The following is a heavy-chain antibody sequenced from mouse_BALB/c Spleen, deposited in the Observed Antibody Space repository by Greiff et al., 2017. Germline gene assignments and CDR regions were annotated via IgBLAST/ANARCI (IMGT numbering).Heavy chain of an antibody. CDR1: GFTFSSYA. D-gene: IGHD2-1*01. CDR2: ISSGGSYT. J-gene: IGHJ4*01. Sequence: EVKLVESGGGLVKPGGSLKLSCAASGFTFSSYAMSWVRQSPEKRLEWVAEISSGGSYTYYPDTVTGRFTISRDNAKNTLYLEMSSLRSEDTAMYYCARASYGNSYAMDYWGQGTSVTVSS. V-gene: IGHV5-9-4*01. CDR3: ARASYGNSYAMDY.